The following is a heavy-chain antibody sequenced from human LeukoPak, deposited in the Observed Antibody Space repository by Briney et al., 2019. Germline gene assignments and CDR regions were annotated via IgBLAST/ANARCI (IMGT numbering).Heavy chain of an antibody. J-gene: IGHJ4*02. CDR2: IDWDDDK. D-gene: IGHD5-12*01. Sequence: TLSLTCAVSGGSISSGGYSWSWIRQPPGKALEWLARIDWDDDKFYTTSLKTRLTISKDTSKNQVVLTMTNMDPVDTATYYCARTTYSGYACLDYWGQGNLVTVSS. V-gene: IGHV2-70*16. CDR3: ARTTYSGYACLDY. CDR1: GGSISSGGYS.